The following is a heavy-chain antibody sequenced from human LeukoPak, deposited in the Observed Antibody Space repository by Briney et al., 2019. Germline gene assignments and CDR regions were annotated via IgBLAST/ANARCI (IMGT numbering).Heavy chain of an antibody. J-gene: IGHJ5*02. CDR3: AKGGISGYFAVS. Sequence: PGGSLRLSCAASGFTFSSYAMSWVRQAPGKGLECVSSISGSGGSTHYANSVKGRFTISRDSSKNTLYLQMNSLRAEDTAVYYCAKGGISGYFAVSWGQGTLVTVSS. CDR2: ISGSGGST. D-gene: IGHD3-22*01. V-gene: IGHV3-23*01. CDR1: GFTFSSYA.